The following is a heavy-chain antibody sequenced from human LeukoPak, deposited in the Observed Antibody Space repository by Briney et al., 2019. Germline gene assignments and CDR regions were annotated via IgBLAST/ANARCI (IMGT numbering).Heavy chain of an antibody. CDR3: ARDARGFGDYYYYYMDV. J-gene: IGHJ6*03. Sequence: PSETLSLTCTVSGASISSGSYYWSWIRQPAGKGLEWIGRIYTSGSTNYNPSLKSRVTMSLDTSKNQFSLKLSSVTAADTAVYYCARDARGFGDYYYYYMDVWGKGTTVTISS. V-gene: IGHV4-61*02. CDR2: IYTSGST. D-gene: IGHD3-10*01. CDR1: GASISSGSYY.